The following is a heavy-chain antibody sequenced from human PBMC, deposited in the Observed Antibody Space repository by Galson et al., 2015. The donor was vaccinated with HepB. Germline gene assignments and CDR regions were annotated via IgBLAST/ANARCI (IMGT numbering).Heavy chain of an antibody. V-gene: IGHV4-39*01. D-gene: IGHD6-6*01. J-gene: IGHJ6*03. Sequence: LSLTCTVSGGSISSSSYYWGWIRQPPGKGLEWIGSIYYSGSTYYNPSLKSRVTISVDTSKNQFSLKLSSVTAADTAVYYCARHSSSSVSYYYYYMDVWGKGTTVTVSS. CDR1: GGSISSSSYY. CDR3: ARHSSSSVSYYYYYMDV. CDR2: IYYSGST.